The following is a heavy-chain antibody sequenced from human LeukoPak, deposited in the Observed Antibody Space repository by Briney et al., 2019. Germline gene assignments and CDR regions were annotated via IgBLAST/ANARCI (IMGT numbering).Heavy chain of an antibody. CDR2: INPNSGGT. CDR1: GYTFTGYY. Sequence: ASVRVSCKASGYTFTGYYMHWVRQAPGKGLEWMGWINPNSGGTNYAQKFQGRVTITRDTSISTAYMELSRLRSDDTAVYYCARSPLGYDSSGLDYWGQGTLVTVSS. J-gene: IGHJ4*02. CDR3: ARSPLGYDSSGLDY. V-gene: IGHV1-2*02. D-gene: IGHD3-22*01.